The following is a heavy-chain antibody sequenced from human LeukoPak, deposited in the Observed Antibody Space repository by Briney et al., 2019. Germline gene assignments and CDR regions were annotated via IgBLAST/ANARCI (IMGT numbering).Heavy chain of an antibody. CDR1: GGTFSSYA. J-gene: IGHJ6*02. Sequence: ASVKVPCKASGGTFSSYAISWVRQAPGQGLEWMGGIIPIFGTANYAQKFQGRVTITADGSTSTAYMELSSLRSEDTAVYYCARVRLSYYYYGMDVWGQGTTVTVSS. CDR3: ARVRLSYYYYGMDV. CDR2: IIPIFGTA. V-gene: IGHV1-69*13.